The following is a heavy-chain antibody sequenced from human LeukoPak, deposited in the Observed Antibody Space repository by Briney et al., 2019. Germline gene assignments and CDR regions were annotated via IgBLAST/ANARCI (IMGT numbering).Heavy chain of an antibody. CDR2: ISGSGGST. D-gene: IGHD3-22*01. Sequence: GGSLRLSCAASGFTFSSYAMSWVRQAPGKGLEWVSAISGSGGSTYYADSVKGRFTISRNNSKNTLYLQMNSLRAEDTAVYYCARDLDYYESSGYHSTNTDWGQGTLVTVSS. CDR3: ARDLDYYESSGYHSTNTD. V-gene: IGHV3-23*01. CDR1: GFTFSSYA. J-gene: IGHJ4*02.